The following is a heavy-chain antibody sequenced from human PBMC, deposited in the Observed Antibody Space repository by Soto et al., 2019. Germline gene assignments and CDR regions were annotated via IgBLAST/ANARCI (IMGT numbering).Heavy chain of an antibody. CDR3: SAGFPQWELLQY. CDR1: GHTLSELF. D-gene: IGHD1-26*01. J-gene: IGHJ4*02. V-gene: IGHV1-24*01. CDR2: FDPEEGNT. Sequence: QVQLAQSGTEVKKPGASVKVSCKVSGHTLSELFVHWVRQAPGRGLEWLGGFDPEEGNTVYAPNFQGRVTMTDDSSTDTAYLEVSSLTSADTAVYYCSAGFPQWELLQYWGQGTLLTVSS.